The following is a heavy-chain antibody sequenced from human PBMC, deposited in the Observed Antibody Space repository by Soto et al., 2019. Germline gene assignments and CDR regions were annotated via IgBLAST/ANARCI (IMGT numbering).Heavy chain of an antibody. Sequence: SETLSLTCTLSGASSCSYYWGWKHQPPGKGLEWIGYIYYSGSTNYNPSLKSRVTISVDTSKNQFSLKLRSATAADTAVYYCASTLYYGGANWFDPWGQGTLVTVS. J-gene: IGHJ5*02. CDR2: IYYSGST. CDR1: GASSCSYY. D-gene: IGHD4-17*01. CDR3: ASTLYYGGANWFDP. V-gene: IGHV4-59*08.